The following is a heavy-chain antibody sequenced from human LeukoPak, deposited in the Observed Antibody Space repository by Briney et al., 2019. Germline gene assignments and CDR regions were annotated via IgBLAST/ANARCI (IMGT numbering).Heavy chain of an antibody. J-gene: IGHJ4*02. Sequence: GGSLRLSCAASGFTVSRKYLSWVRQAPGKGLEWVSVIYSGGSTYYADSVKGRFTISRDNAKNSLYLQMNSLRAEDTAVYYCARDAQSYDFWSGYYRGYFDYWGQGTLVTVSS. D-gene: IGHD3-3*01. V-gene: IGHV3-53*01. CDR2: IYSGGST. CDR3: ARDAQSYDFWSGYYRGYFDY. CDR1: GFTVSRKY.